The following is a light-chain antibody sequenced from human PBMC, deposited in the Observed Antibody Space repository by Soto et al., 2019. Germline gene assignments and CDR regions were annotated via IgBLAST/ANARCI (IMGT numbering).Light chain of an antibody. Sequence: DIQMTQSPSSLSASVGDRVTITCRASQGIYNYLAWFQQTPGKAPKSLIYGASNLQRGVPSRFSGSASGTDFTLTIRSLQPEDSANYYCQQYDTYPPITFGQGTRLEIK. CDR1: QGIYNY. J-gene: IGKJ5*01. CDR3: QQYDTYPPIT. CDR2: GAS. V-gene: IGKV1-16*01.